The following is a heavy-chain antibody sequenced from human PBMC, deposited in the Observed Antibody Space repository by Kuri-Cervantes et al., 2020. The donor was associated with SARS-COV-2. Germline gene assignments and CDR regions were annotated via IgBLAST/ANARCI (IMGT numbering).Heavy chain of an antibody. CDR3: ARARRYSSLEGWFDP. CDR1: GGSISSSSYY. CDR2: IYYSGST. D-gene: IGHD6-13*01. Sequence: SETLSLTCTVSGGSISSSSYYWGWIRQPPGKGLEWIGYIYYSGSTNYNPSLKSRVTISVDTSKNQFSLKLSSVTAADTAVYYCARARRYSSLEGWFDPWGQGTLVTVSS. V-gene: IGHV4-61*05. J-gene: IGHJ5*02.